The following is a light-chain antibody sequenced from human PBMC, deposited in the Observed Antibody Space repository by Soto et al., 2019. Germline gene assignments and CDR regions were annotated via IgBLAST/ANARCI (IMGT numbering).Light chain of an antibody. CDR2: GAS. V-gene: IGKV3-15*01. J-gene: IGKJ2*01. Sequence: EIVMTQTPATLSVSPGERATLSCRARQSIGSNLAWYQQKPGQGPRLLIYGASTRATGIPAWFSGSGSGTEFTLTISSLQSEDFAVYYCQQYNNWPRTFGQGTKLDIK. CDR1: QSIGSN. CDR3: QQYNNWPRT.